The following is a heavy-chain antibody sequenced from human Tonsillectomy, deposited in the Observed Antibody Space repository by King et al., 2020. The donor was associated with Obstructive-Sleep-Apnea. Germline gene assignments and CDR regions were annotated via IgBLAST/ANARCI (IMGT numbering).Heavy chain of an antibody. CDR2: IRSTAYGGTT. CDR3: VRPILPSAITFGY. Sequence: VQLVESGGGLVQPGRSLRLSCTTSGFTFGDYCMNWFRQAPGKGLEWVGLIRSTAYGGTTEYAASVKGRFTISRDDSKGIAYLQMNSLKTEDTAMYYCVRPILPSAITFGYWGQGTLVTVSS. J-gene: IGHJ4*02. D-gene: IGHD3-16*01. V-gene: IGHV3-49*03. CDR1: GFTFGDYC.